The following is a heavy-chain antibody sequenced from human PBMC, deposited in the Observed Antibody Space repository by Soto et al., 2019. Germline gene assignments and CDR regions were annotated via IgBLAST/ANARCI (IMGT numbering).Heavy chain of an antibody. D-gene: IGHD3-22*01. CDR1: GFTFISYG. CDR2: ISYDGSNK. Sequence: PGGALRLSCAASGFTFISYGMHWVRQAPGKGLEWVAVISYDGSNKYYADSVKGRFTISRDNSKNTLYLQMNSLRAEDTAVYYCAKSGFHTYYYDSSGSHTLDYWGQGTLVTVSS. CDR3: AKSGFHTYYYDSSGSHTLDY. V-gene: IGHV3-30*18. J-gene: IGHJ4*02.